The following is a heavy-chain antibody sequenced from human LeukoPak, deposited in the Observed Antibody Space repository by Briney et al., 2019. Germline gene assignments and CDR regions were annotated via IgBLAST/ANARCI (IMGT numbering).Heavy chain of an antibody. V-gene: IGHV1-2*02. CDR1: GYTFTGYY. Sequence: ASVKVSCKASGYTFTGYYMHWARQAPGQGLEWMGWINPNSGGTNYAQKFQGRITMTEDTPTDTAYMELSSLRSEDTAVYYCATHSSGYYYVNPLWQHWGQGTLVTVSS. D-gene: IGHD3-22*01. J-gene: IGHJ1*01. CDR2: INPNSGGT. CDR3: ATHSSGYYYVNPLWQH.